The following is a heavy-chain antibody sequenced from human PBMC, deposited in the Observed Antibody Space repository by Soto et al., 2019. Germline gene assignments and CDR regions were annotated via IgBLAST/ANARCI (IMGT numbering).Heavy chain of an antibody. CDR3: ARDLHSGGIYWYCEM. CDR2: INSFSGDT. J-gene: IGHJ2*01. Sequence: QVQLVQSGAEVKKPGASVKVSCKASGYTFTHYGITWVRQAPGQGLEWMGWINSFSGDTNYPQKLQGRLTMTTATYTLTVYMELMNLRSDDTSVYYWARDLHSGGIYWYCEMWGRGTLFTTSS. CDR1: GYTFTHYG. D-gene: IGHD2-15*01. V-gene: IGHV1-18*01.